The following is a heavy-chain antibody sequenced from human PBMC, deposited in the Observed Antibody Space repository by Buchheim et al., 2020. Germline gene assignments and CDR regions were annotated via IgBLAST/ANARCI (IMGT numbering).Heavy chain of an antibody. CDR3: ARATLRGRSSSWPSTATHYYYYYGMDV. Sequence: EVQLLESGGGLVQPGGSLRLSCAASGFTFSSYAMSWVRQAPGKGLEWVSAISGSGGSTYYADSGKGRFTISRDNSKNTLYLQMNSLRAEDTAVYYCARATLRGRSSSWPSTATHYYYYYGMDVWGQGTT. V-gene: IGHV3-23*01. CDR2: ISGSGGST. CDR1: GFTFSSYA. D-gene: IGHD6-13*01. J-gene: IGHJ6*02.